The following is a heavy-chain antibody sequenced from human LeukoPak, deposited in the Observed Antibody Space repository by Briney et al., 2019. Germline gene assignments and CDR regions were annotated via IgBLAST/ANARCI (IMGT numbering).Heavy chain of an antibody. CDR3: AREARDGYPYYFDY. J-gene: IGHJ4*02. CDR1: GYTFTNYY. CDR2: INPGGDNT. V-gene: IGHV1-46*01. D-gene: IGHD5-24*01. Sequence: ASVKVSCKASGYTFTNYYIHWVRQAPGQGLEWMGLINPGGDNTNYAQNFQGRVTMTRDTSASTVYMELSSLRSEDTAVYYCAREARDGYPYYFDYWGQGTLVTVSS.